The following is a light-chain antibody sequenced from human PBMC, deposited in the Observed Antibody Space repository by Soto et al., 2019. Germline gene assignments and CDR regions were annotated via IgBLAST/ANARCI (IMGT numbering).Light chain of an antibody. CDR2: GAS. CDR1: QSVSSSY. V-gene: IGKV3-20*01. CDR3: QQYGSSST. Sequence: MVLTQSPGTLSLSPGERATLSCRASQSVSSSYLAWYQQKPGQAPRLLIYGASSRPTGIPDRFSGSGSGTDFTLTISRLEPEDFAVYYCQQYGSSSTFGQGTRLEIK. J-gene: IGKJ5*01.